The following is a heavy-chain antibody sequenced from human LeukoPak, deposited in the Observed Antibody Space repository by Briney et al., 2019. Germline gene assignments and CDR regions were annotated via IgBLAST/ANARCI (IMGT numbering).Heavy chain of an antibody. V-gene: IGHV3-20*04. CDR2: INWNGGST. CDR3: ARGSRHGAFDI. D-gene: IGHD6-13*01. J-gene: IGHJ3*02. Sequence: GGSLRLSREASGFNFDDYGMTWVRQVPGKGLEWVSGINWNGGSTGYADSVKGRFTISRDNSKNTLYLQMNSLRAEDTVVYYCARGSRHGAFDIWGQGTMVTVSS. CDR1: GFNFDDYG.